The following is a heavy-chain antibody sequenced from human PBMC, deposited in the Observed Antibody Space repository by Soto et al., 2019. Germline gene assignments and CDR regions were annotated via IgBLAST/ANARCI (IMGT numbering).Heavy chain of an antibody. Sequence: PGGSLRLSCAASGFTFSSYSMNWVRQAPGKGLEWVSSISSSSSYIYYADSVKGRFTISRDNAKNSLYLQVNSLRAEDTAAYYCARPPGSSTSFTDYYYGMDVWGQGTTVTVSS. D-gene: IGHD6-6*01. CDR3: ARPPGSSTSFTDYYYGMDV. J-gene: IGHJ6*02. CDR1: GFTFSSYS. CDR2: ISSSSSYI. V-gene: IGHV3-21*01.